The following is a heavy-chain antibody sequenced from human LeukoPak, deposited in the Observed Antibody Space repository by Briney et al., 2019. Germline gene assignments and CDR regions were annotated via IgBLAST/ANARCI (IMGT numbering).Heavy chain of an antibody. Sequence: GGSLGLSCAGSGFTFTDYYMTWIRQAPGKGLEWVSHISGSGSAIYYADSVRGRSTISRDNAKNSLYLQMNDLRAEDTAVYYCARDLGNCSNGVCYADFWGQGTLVTVSS. D-gene: IGHD2-8*01. CDR2: ISGSGSAI. J-gene: IGHJ4*02. CDR1: GFTFTDYY. V-gene: IGHV3-11*04. CDR3: ARDLGNCSNGVCYADF.